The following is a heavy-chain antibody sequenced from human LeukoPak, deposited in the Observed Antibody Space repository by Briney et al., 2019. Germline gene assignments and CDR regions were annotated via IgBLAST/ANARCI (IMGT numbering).Heavy chain of an antibody. D-gene: IGHD3-10*01. CDR2: IYYSGST. CDR3: ARLASYYYGSGSYSPYFDY. CDR1: GGSISSGDYY. J-gene: IGHJ4*02. V-gene: IGHV4-30-4*01. Sequence: SETLSLTCTVSGGSISSGDYYWSWIRQPPGKGLEWIGYIYYSGSTYYNPSLKSRVTISVGTSKNQFSLKLSSVTAADTAVYYCARLASYYYGSGSYSPYFDYWGQGTLVTVSS.